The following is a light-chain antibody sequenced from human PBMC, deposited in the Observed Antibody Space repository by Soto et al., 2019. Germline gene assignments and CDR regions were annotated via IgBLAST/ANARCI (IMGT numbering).Light chain of an antibody. CDR2: DAS. V-gene: IGKV3-15*01. CDR3: QQYNNWPRT. J-gene: IGKJ1*01. Sequence: EIVMTQSPATLSVSPGERATLSRRASQSVSSNLAWYQQKPGQAPRLLIYDASTRATGIPGRFSGSGSGTEFTLTISSLQSEDFAVYYCQQYNNWPRTFGQGTKVEIK. CDR1: QSVSSN.